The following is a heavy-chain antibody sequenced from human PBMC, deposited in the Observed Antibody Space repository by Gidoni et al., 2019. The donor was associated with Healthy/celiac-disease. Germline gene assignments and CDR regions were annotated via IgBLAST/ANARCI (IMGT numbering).Heavy chain of an antibody. CDR2: INSDGSST. CDR3: ARDSSSWYWYSSFDRDAFDI. J-gene: IGHJ3*02. Sequence: EVQLVESGGGLVQPGGSLRLSCAASGFTFSSCWMHWVRQAPGKGLVWVSRINSDGSSTSYADSVKGRFTISRDNAKNTLYLQMNSLRAEDTAVYYCARDSSSWYWYSSFDRDAFDIWGQGTMVTVSS. V-gene: IGHV3-74*01. D-gene: IGHD6-13*01. CDR1: GFTFSSCW.